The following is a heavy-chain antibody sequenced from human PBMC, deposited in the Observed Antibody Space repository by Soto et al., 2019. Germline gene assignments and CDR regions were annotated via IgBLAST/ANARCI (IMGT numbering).Heavy chain of an antibody. V-gene: IGHV1-46*01. CDR3: ARATGPGAFDT. J-gene: IGHJ5*02. Sequence: ASVKVSCKTSGYSFINYYMHWVRQAPGQGLEWMGVINPSDGGTSHAQKFQGRVTMNRDRSTSTVYMELSSLRSDDTAVFYCARATGPGAFDTWGQGTLVTVSS. CDR1: GYSFINYY. CDR2: INPSDGGT. D-gene: IGHD3-9*01.